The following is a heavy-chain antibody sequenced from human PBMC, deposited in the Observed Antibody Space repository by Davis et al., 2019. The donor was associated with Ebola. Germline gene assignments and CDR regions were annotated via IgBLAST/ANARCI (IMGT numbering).Heavy chain of an antibody. CDR2: IYYSGST. D-gene: IGHD2-15*01. CDR1: GGSISSSNW. CDR3: ARHWDIVVVVAATPVDWFDP. V-gene: IGHV4-39*01. Sequence: SETLSLTCAVSGGSISSSNWWSWVRQPPGKGLEWIGSIYYSGSTYYNPSLKSRVTISVDTSKNQFSLKLSSVTAADTAVYYCARHWDIVVVVAATPVDWFDPWGQGTLVTVSS. J-gene: IGHJ5*02.